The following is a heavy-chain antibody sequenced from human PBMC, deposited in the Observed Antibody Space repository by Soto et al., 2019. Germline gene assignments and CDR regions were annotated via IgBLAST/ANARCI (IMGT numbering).Heavy chain of an antibody. Sequence: SETLSLTCTVSGGSISSGDYYWSWIRQPPGKGLEWIGYIYYSGSTYYNTSLKSRVTISVDTSKNQFSLKLSSVTAADTTVFYCARDSHYDFWSGYHFDYWGQGTLVTVSS. D-gene: IGHD3-3*01. V-gene: IGHV4-30-4*01. CDR1: GGSISSGDYY. CDR2: IYYSGST. CDR3: ARDSHYDFWSGYHFDY. J-gene: IGHJ4*02.